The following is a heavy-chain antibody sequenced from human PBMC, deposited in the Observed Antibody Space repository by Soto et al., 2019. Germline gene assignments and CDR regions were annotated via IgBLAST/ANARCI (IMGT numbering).Heavy chain of an antibody. V-gene: IGHV3-30*18. Sequence: PGGSLRLSCAASGFIFSSYGMHWFRQAPGKGLEWVAVISYDGSNKYYADSVKGRFTISRDNSKNTLYLQMNSLRAEDTAVYYCAKDSRAVARTFDYWGQGALVTVSS. D-gene: IGHD6-19*01. CDR1: GFIFSSYG. CDR3: AKDSRAVARTFDY. J-gene: IGHJ4*02. CDR2: ISYDGSNK.